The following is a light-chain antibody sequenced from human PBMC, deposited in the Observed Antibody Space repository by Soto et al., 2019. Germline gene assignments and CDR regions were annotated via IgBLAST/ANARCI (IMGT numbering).Light chain of an antibody. Sequence: QSALTQPASVSGSPGQSITISCTGTSSDVGGYNYVSWCQQHPGKAPKLMIYDVGNRPSGVSNRFSGSKSGNTASLTISGLQAEDEADYYCSSYTSSSTLVVFGTGTKVTVL. CDR2: DVG. CDR1: SSDVGGYNY. CDR3: SSYTSSSTLVV. V-gene: IGLV2-14*01. J-gene: IGLJ1*01.